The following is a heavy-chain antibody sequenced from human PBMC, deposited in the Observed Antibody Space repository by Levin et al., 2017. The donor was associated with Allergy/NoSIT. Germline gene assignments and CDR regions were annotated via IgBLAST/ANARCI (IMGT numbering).Heavy chain of an antibody. CDR2: ISYDGSNK. Sequence: GGSLRLSCAASGFTFSSYGMHWVRQAPGKGLEWVAVISYDGSNKYYADSVKGRFTISRDNSKNTLYLQMNSLRAEDTAVYYCAKDLYKAAAGNYFDYWGQGTLVTVSS. J-gene: IGHJ4*02. D-gene: IGHD6-13*01. CDR1: GFTFSSYG. V-gene: IGHV3-30*18. CDR3: AKDLYKAAAGNYFDY.